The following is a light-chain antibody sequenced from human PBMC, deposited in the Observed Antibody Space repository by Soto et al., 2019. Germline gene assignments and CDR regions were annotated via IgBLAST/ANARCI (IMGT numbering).Light chain of an antibody. CDR2: GAS. Sequence: EIVLTQSPGTLSLSPGERATLSCRASQTVSSNYLAWYQQKPAQAPRLLIYGASSRAAGIPDRFSGSGSGTDFTLTISRLEPEDFAVYYCQQYNGSPYTFGQGTKLEIK. V-gene: IGKV3-20*01. CDR1: QTVSSNY. CDR3: QQYNGSPYT. J-gene: IGKJ2*01.